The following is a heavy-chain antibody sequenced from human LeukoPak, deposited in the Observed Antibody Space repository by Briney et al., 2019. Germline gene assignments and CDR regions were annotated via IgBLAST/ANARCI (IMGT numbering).Heavy chain of an antibody. CDR1: GGTFSSYA. V-gene: IGHV1-69*05. Sequence: SVNVSCKASGGTFSSYAISWVRQAPGQGLEWMGRVIPILGTPNYAHKSQGRVTITTDESTSTAYMELNRLRAEYTAVYYCGSEMLTMIVVARRSWFYPWGQGTLVTVSS. CDR3: GSEMLTMIVVARRSWFYP. D-gene: IGHD3-22*01. J-gene: IGHJ5*02. CDR2: VIPILGTP.